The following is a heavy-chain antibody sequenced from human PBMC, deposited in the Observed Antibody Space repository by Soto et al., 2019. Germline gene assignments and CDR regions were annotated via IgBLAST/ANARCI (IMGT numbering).Heavy chain of an antibody. Sequence: QVQLQESGPGLVKPSETLSLTCTVSGGSISSYYWSWIRQPPGKGLEWIGYIYYSGSTNYNHSLSSRVTVSVDTSKIQFSLKLSSVTAAATAVYYCARVWGGAFDIWGQGTMVTVSS. CDR2: IYYSGST. D-gene: IGHD3-10*01. J-gene: IGHJ3*02. V-gene: IGHV4-59*01. CDR1: GGSISSYY. CDR3: ARVWGGAFDI.